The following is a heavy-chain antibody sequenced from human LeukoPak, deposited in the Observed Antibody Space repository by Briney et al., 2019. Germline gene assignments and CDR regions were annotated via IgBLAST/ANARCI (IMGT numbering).Heavy chain of an antibody. CDR2: INWNGGST. Sequence: GGSLRLSCAASGFTFDDYGMSWVRQAPGKGLEWVSGINWNGGSTGYADSVKGRFTISRDNAKNSLYLQMNSLRAEDTALYYCASSNGIAVAGTFDYWGQGTLVTVSS. D-gene: IGHD6-19*01. J-gene: IGHJ4*02. CDR1: GFTFDDYG. CDR3: ASSNGIAVAGTFDY. V-gene: IGHV3-20*04.